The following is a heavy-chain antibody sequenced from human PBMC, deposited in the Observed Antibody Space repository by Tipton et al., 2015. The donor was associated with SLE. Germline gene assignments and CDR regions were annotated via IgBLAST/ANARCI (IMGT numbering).Heavy chain of an antibody. J-gene: IGHJ4*02. CDR3: ARGRVTSDY. V-gene: IGHV4-59*01. Sequence: TLSLTCTASGGSISSYYWSWIRQPPGKGLEWIGYIYYIGSTNYNPSLKSRVTISVDTSKNQFSLKLSSVTAADTAVYYCARGRVTSDYWGQGTLVTVSS. D-gene: IGHD2-21*02. CDR1: GGSISSYY. CDR2: IYYIGST.